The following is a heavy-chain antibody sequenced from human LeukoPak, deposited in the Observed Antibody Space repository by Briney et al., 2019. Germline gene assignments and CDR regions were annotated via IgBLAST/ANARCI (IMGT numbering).Heavy chain of an antibody. Sequence: GGSLRLSCAASGFTFSSYAMSWVRQAPGKGLEWVSAIGGSGGSTYYTDSVKGRFTISRDNSKNTLYLQMNSLRAEDTAVYYCAKVTSGYDTRDCWGQGTLVTVSS. J-gene: IGHJ4*02. CDR1: GFTFSSYA. CDR2: IGGSGGST. V-gene: IGHV3-23*01. CDR3: AKVTSGYDTRDC. D-gene: IGHD5-12*01.